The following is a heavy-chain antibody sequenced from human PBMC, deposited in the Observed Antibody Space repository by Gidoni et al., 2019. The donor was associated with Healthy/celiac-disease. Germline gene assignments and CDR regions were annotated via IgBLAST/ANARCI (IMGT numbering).Heavy chain of an antibody. CDR2: IYPGDSET. CDR3: ARRYCSGGSCYSAFAGNWYFDL. J-gene: IGHJ2*01. V-gene: IGHV5-51*01. Sequence: EVQLVQSGAEVKKPGESLKISCKGSGYSFTSYWIGWVRQMPGKGLEWMGIIYPGDSETRYSPSFQGQVTISADKSISTAYLQWSSLKASDTAMYYCARRYCSGGSCYSAFAGNWYFDLWGRGTLVTVSS. CDR1: GYSFTSYW. D-gene: IGHD2-15*01.